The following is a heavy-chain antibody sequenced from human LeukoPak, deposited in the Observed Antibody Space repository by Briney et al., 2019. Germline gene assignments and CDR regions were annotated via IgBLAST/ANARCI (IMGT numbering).Heavy chain of an antibody. CDR1: GYIFTSYG. CDR3: AREKTDRALYYYDSSGPESPDAFDI. D-gene: IGHD3-22*01. CDR2: ISAYNGNS. V-gene: IGHV1-18*01. Sequence: GASVKVSCKASGYIFTSYGISWVRQAPGQGLEWMGWISAYNGNSNYAQILQDRVTMTTDTSTSTAYMELSRLRSDDTAVYYCAREKTDRALYYYDSSGPESPDAFDIWGQGTMVTVSS. J-gene: IGHJ3*02.